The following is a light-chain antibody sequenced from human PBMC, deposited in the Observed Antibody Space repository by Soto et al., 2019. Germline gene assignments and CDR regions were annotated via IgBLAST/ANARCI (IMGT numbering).Light chain of an antibody. CDR3: CSYAGSRTYL. Sequence: QSALTQPASVSGSPGQSITISCTGTSSNVGSYKLVSWYQQHPGKAPKLMIFEVNKRPSGVSNRFSGSKSGNTASLTISGLQTEDEADYYCCSYAGSRTYLFGTGTKLTVL. V-gene: IGLV2-23*02. J-gene: IGLJ1*01. CDR2: EVN. CDR1: SSNVGSYKL.